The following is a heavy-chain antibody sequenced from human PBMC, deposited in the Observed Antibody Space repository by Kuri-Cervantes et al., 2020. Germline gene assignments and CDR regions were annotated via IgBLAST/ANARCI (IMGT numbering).Heavy chain of an antibody. CDR1: GYTFTGNY. CDR2: INPSGGST. Sequence: ASVKVSCKASGYTFTGNYIHWVRQAPGQGLEWMGIINPSGGSTSYAQKFQGRVTMTRDTSTSTVYMELSSLRSEDTGVYYCARGDCSGGSCYSVGINDYWGQGTLVTVSS. CDR3: ARGDCSGGSCYSVGINDY. J-gene: IGHJ4*02. V-gene: IGHV1-46*01. D-gene: IGHD2-15*01.